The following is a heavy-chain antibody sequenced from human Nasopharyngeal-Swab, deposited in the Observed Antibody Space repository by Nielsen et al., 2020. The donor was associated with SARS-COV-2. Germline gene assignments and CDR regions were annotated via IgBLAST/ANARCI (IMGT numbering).Heavy chain of an antibody. J-gene: IGHJ4*02. V-gene: IGHV1-3*01. CDR1: GCTFTSFA. CDR3: ASVDMGDY. D-gene: IGHD5-12*01. Sequence: VSVKVSCKASGCTFTSFAMHWVRQAPGQRLEWMGWINGGNGNTKYSQRFQGRVTFTRDTSASTAYMELSSLRSEDTAVYYCASVDMGDYWGQGTLVTVSS. CDR2: INGGNGNT.